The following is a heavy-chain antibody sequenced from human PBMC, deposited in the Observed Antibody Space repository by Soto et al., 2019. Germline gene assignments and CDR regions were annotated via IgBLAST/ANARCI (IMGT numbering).Heavy chain of an antibody. CDR2: ISAHNGNT. V-gene: IGHV1-18*01. CDR1: GYTFTSYG. CDR3: ARGRYGDY. J-gene: IGHJ4*02. D-gene: IGHD1-1*01. Sequence: QVHLVQSGAEVKKPGASVKVSCKASGYTFTSYGITWVRRAPGQGLEWMGWISAHNGNTDYAQKLQGRVIVTRDTSPSTAYMELRSLRSDDTAVYYCARGRYGDYWGQGALVTVSS.